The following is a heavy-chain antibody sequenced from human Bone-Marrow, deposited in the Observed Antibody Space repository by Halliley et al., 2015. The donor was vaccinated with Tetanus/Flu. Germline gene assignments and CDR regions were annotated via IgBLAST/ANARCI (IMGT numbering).Heavy chain of an antibody. CDR3: ARYFILVKPPAIGRFDP. J-gene: IGHJ5*02. CDR1: GYTYTLYG. CDR2: ISAYNGDT. Sequence: QLVQSGAEVRKPGASVKVSCKASGYTYTLYGISWLRQAPGQGLEWMGWISAYNGDTNYAQKFQGRVTMTTDTSTSTAYMELTSLRSDDTAFYYCARYFILVKPPAIGRFDPWGQGTLVTVSS. D-gene: IGHD2-2*02. V-gene: IGHV1-18*04.